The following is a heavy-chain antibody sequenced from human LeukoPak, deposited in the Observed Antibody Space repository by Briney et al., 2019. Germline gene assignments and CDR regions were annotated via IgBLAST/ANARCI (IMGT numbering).Heavy chain of an antibody. J-gene: IGHJ4*02. Sequence: GGSLRLSCAASGFTFDNHAMTWVRQAPGKGLEWVSVITGSGDARYYADSVKGRFTISRDNPKNTLHLQMNTLRVEDTALYYCAKDILTYYYGTSGYYFDYWGQGTLVTVSS. V-gene: IGHV3-23*01. D-gene: IGHD3-3*01. CDR1: GFTFDNHA. CDR2: ITGSGDAR. CDR3: AKDILTYYYGTSGYYFDY.